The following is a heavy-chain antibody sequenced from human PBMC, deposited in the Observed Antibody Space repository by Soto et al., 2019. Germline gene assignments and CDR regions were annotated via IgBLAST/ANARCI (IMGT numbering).Heavy chain of an antibody. CDR2: IYYSGST. CDR1: GGSIRRYY. V-gene: IGHV4-59*01. D-gene: IGHD2-2*01. J-gene: IGHJ5*02. CDR3: AKLISTSPTGWFDP. Sequence: LVPRSLTRPVSGGSIRRYYWNCKRQPPGKGLEWIGYIYYSGSTNYNPSLKSRVTISGDTSKNQFSLKLSSVTAADTAVYYCAKLISTSPTGWFDPWGQGTLVTVSS.